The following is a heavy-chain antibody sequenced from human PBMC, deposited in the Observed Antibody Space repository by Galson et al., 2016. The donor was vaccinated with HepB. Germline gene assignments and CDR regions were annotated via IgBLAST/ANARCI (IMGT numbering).Heavy chain of an antibody. D-gene: IGHD4-17*01. J-gene: IGHJ4*02. V-gene: IGHV5-51*01. CDR1: GYNFATFR. CDR2: IYPGDSDT. Sequence: QSGAEVKKPGESLMISCKGSGYNFATFRIGWVRQMPGKGLEWMGLIYPGDSDTRYSPSFQGQVTISAGKSLNTAYLQWTSLKASDTATYYCARQGPVTTSSQPADYWGQGTPVIVSP. CDR3: ARQGPVTTSSQPADY.